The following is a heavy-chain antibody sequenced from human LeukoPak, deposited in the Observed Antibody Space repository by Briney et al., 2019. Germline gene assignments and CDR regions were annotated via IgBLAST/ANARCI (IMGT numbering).Heavy chain of an antibody. CDR3: ARGSSGWYFAYGMDV. V-gene: IGHV3-7*01. J-gene: IGHJ6*02. CDR1: RFTFSSYL. CDR2: IKQDGSEK. Sequence: GALRVSCAASRFTFSSYLMSAVRQAPGEGGEWVANIKQDGSEKYYVDSVKGRFTISRDNAKNTLYLQMNSLRAEDTAVYYCARGSSGWYFAYGMDVWGQGTTVTVSS. D-gene: IGHD6-19*01.